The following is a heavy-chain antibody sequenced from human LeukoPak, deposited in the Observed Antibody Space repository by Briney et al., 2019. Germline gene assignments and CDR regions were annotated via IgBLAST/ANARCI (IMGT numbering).Heavy chain of an antibody. Sequence: SETLSLTCAVYGGSFSGYYWSWIRQPPGKGLEWIGEINHSGSTNYNPSLKSRVTISVDTSKNQFSLKLSSVTAAGTAVYYCARGNSSGWSDYWGQGTLVTVSS. CDR1: GGSFSGYY. CDR3: ARGNSSGWSDY. CDR2: INHSGST. J-gene: IGHJ4*02. V-gene: IGHV4-34*01. D-gene: IGHD6-19*01.